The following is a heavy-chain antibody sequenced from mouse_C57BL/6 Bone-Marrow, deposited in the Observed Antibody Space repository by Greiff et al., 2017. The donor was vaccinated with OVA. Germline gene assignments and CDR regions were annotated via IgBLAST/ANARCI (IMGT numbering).Heavy chain of an antibody. V-gene: IGHV1-54*01. Sequence: VQLQQSGAELVRPGTSVKVSCKASGYAFTNYLIEWVKQRPGQGLEWIGVINPGSGGTNYNEKFKGKATLTADKSSSTAYMQLSSLTTEDSAVYFCAKGGYEYWGQGTLVTVSA. J-gene: IGHJ3*01. CDR2: INPGSGGT. D-gene: IGHD2-2*01. CDR1: GYAFTNYL. CDR3: AKGGYEY.